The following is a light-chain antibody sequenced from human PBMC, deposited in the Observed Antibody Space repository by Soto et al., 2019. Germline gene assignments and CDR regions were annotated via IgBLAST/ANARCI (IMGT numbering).Light chain of an antibody. V-gene: IGLV1-40*01. CDR2: GNS. J-gene: IGLJ2*01. CDR1: SSKIGAGYD. Sequence: QSVLTQPPSVSGAPGQRVTISCTGSSSKIGAGYDVHWYQQLPGTAPKLLIHGNSNRPSGVPDRFSGSKSGTSASLAISGLQAEDEADYYCQSYDSSLSGAVFGGGTKVTVL. CDR3: QSYDSSLSGAV.